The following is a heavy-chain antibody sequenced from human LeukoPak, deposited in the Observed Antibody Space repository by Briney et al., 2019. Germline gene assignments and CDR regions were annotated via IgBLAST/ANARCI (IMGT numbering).Heavy chain of an antibody. CDR2: IIPIFGTA. CDR1: GYTFTSNY. V-gene: IGHV1-69*13. J-gene: IGHJ4*02. Sequence: ASVKVSCKAFGYTFTSNYMHWVRQAPGQGPEWMGGIIPIFGTANYAHKFQDRVTVTADESTSTVYMELSSLRSEDTAVYYCARSLPLTVGDSRDNFDYWGQGTLVTVSS. CDR3: ARSLPLTVGDSRDNFDY. D-gene: IGHD4-23*01.